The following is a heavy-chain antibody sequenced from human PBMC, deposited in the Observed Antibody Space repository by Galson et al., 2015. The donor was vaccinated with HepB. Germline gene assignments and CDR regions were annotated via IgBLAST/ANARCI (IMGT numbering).Heavy chain of an antibody. CDR1: GDSVSSNSAA. Sequence: CAISGDSVSSNSAAWNWIRQSPSRGLEWLGRTYYRSKWYNDYAVSVKSRITINPDTSKNQFSLQLNSVTPEDTAVYYCARGYSSSWRTNGAFDYWGQGTLVTVSS. CDR3: ARGYSSSWRTNGAFDY. V-gene: IGHV6-1*01. D-gene: IGHD6-13*01. CDR2: TYYRSKWYN. J-gene: IGHJ4*02.